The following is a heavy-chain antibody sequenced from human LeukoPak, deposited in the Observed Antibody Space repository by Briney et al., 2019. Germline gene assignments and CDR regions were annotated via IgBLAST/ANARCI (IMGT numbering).Heavy chain of an antibody. CDR3: ARHRDDILTGYYFAHYMDV. CDR2: IYPGDSDT. V-gene: IGHV5-51*01. D-gene: IGHD3-9*01. J-gene: IGHJ6*03. CDR1: GYSFTSYW. Sequence: PGESLKISCKGSGYSFTSYWIGWVRQMPGKGLEWMGFIYPGDSDTRYSPSFQGQVTISADKSISTAYLQWSSLKASDTAMYYCARHRDDILTGYYFAHYMDVWGKGTTVTVSS.